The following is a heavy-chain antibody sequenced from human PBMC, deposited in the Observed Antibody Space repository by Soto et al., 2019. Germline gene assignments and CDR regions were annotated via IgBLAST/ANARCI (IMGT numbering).Heavy chain of an antibody. J-gene: IGHJ5*02. D-gene: IGHD2-2*01. CDR3: AKGDKLGAKTSYAFDP. V-gene: IGHV6-1*01. CDR2: TYFRSKWYN. Sequence: SQTLSLTCAISGDSVSSNTASWNWTRQCPSRGLEWLGRTYFRSKWYNDYAVSVKSRIIINPDTSNNQFSLQLNSVTPEDTAVYFRAKGDKLGAKTSYAFDPWAQGIMVTVSS. CDR1: GDSVSSNTAS.